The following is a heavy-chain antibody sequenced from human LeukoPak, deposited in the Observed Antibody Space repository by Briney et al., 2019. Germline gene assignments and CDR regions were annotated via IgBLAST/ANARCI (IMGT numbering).Heavy chain of an antibody. CDR2: IDGDGSSR. J-gene: IGHJ4*02. D-gene: IGHD4-23*01. CDR3: AKCGGRWSYSDY. V-gene: IGHV3-74*01. CDR1: GFTFTSYW. Sequence: GGSLRLSCAASGFTFTSYWIHWVRQVPGKGLEWVSRIDGDGSSRSYADSVQGRFTISRDNGKKTVFLQMNSLSAEDTAVYYCAKCGGRWSYSDYWGQGTLVTVSS.